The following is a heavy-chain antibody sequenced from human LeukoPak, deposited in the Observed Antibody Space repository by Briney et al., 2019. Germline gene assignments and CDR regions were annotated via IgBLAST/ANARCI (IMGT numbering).Heavy chain of an antibody. CDR3: TSWGDTTAEYFQR. D-gene: IGHD2-21*02. CDR2: INPDGRDT. J-gene: IGHJ1*01. CDR1: GFNFGDYA. Sequence: GGSLRLSCTASGFNFGDYAMAWFRQAPGKGLEWVAHINPDGRDTYYVDSVKGRFTISRDNAQNSMYLQMNSLRVEDTAVYYCTSWGDTTAEYFQRWGQGTLVTVYS. V-gene: IGHV3-7*01.